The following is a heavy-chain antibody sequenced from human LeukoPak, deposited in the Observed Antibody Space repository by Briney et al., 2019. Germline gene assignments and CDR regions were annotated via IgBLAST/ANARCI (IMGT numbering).Heavy chain of an antibody. CDR2: ISGSGGST. CDR3: AKELDSSGYLDY. CDR1: GFTFSNYD. D-gene: IGHD3-22*01. Sequence: GGSLRLSCAASGFTFSNYDMSWVRQDPGKGLEWVSGISGSGGSTYHADSVKGRFTISRDNSKNTLYLQMNSLRAEDTAVYYCAKELDSSGYLDYWGQGTLVTVSS. J-gene: IGHJ4*02. V-gene: IGHV3-23*01.